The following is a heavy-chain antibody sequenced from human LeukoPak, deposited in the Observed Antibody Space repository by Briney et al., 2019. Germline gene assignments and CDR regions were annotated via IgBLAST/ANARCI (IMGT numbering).Heavy chain of an antibody. V-gene: IGHV3-30*03. CDR2: ISYDGSNK. CDR1: GFTFSSYG. J-gene: IGHJ4*02. Sequence: GRSLRLSCAASGFTFSSYGMHWVRQAPGKGLEWVAVISYDGSNKYYADSVKGRFTISRDNAKNSLYLQMNSLRAEDTAVYYCATNLEDYYGSGSYGGNWGQGTLVTVSS. D-gene: IGHD3-10*01. CDR3: ATNLEDYYGSGSYGGN.